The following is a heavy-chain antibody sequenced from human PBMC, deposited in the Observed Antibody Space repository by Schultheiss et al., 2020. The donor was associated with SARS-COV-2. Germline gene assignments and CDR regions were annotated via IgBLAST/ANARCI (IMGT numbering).Heavy chain of an antibody. CDR3: ARDARFLEWLSVYYYGMDV. CDR2: INPSGGST. J-gene: IGHJ6*02. D-gene: IGHD3-3*01. CDR1: GYTFTSYY. Sequence: GESLKVSCKASGYTFTSYYMHWVRQAPGQGLEWMGIINPSGGSTSYAQKFQGRVTMTRDTSTSTVYMELSSLRSEDTAVYYCARDARFLEWLSVYYYGMDVWGQGTTVTVSS. V-gene: IGHV1-46*01.